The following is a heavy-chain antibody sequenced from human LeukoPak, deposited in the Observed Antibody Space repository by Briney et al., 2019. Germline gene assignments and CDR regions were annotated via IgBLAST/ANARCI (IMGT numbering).Heavy chain of an antibody. CDR3: ARDRYCSSTSCQGWFDP. CDR2: IGAYNGNT. CDR1: GYTFTSYG. V-gene: IGHV1-18*01. Sequence: ASVKVSCKASGYTFTSYGISWLRQAPGQGLEWMGWIGAYNGNTNYAQKLQGRVTMTTDTSTSTAYMELRSLRSDDTAVYYCARDRYCSSTSCQGWFDPWGQGTLVTVSS. D-gene: IGHD2-2*01. J-gene: IGHJ5*02.